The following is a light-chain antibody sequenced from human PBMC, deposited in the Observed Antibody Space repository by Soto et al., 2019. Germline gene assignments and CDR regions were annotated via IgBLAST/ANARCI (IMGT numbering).Light chain of an antibody. CDR2: DAS. V-gene: IGKV1-5*01. J-gene: IGKJ1*01. CDR3: QQYNTYSGT. CDR1: QSISYW. Sequence: DNQMTQSPSTLSASVGDRVTITCRASQSISYWLAWYQQKXXXAPKLLIYDASNLETGVPSRFXXXXXXXXXXLTISSLQPDDFATYYCQQYNTYSGTFGQGTKVEI.